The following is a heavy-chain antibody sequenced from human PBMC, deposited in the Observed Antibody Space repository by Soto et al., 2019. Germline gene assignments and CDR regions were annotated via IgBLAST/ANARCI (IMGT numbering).Heavy chain of an antibody. V-gene: IGHV3-23*01. CDR2: ISGSGVST. CDR1: GFTFSSYA. Sequence: GGSLRLSCAASGFTFSSYAMTWIRQAPGKGLEWGSGISGSGVSTYYADSVKGRFTISRDNSKNTRYLQMNSRRAEDTALYYCAKASRADSYSHSEYWGQGPLVTGSS. D-gene: IGHD2-21*02. J-gene: IGHJ4*02. CDR3: AKASRADSYSHSEY.